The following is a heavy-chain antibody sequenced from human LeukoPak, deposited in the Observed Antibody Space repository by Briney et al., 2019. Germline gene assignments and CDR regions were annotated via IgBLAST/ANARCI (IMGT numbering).Heavy chain of an antibody. D-gene: IGHD2-15*01. V-gene: IGHV4-34*01. J-gene: IGHJ4*02. CDR3: GRKYCSGGSCLGKDY. Sequence: SETLSLTCAVYGGSFSGYYWSWIRQPPGKGLEWIGEINHSGSTNYNPSLKSRVTLSVDTSKNQFSLKLSSVTAADTAVYYCGRKYCSGGSCLGKDYWGQGNLVNVSS. CDR1: GGSFSGYY. CDR2: INHSGST.